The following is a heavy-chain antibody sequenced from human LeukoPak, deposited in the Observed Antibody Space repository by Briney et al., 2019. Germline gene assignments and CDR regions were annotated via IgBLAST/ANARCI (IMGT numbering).Heavy chain of an antibody. Sequence: SETLSLTCTVSGGSISSYYWSWIRQPPGKGLEWIGYIYYSGSTNYNPSLKSRVTISVDTSKNQFSLKLSSVTAADTAVYYCARDKFPEWDYYDSSGYHDAFDIWGQGTMVTVSS. CDR2: IYYSGST. J-gene: IGHJ3*02. CDR3: ARDKFPEWDYYDSSGYHDAFDI. CDR1: GGSISSYY. V-gene: IGHV4-59*01. D-gene: IGHD3-22*01.